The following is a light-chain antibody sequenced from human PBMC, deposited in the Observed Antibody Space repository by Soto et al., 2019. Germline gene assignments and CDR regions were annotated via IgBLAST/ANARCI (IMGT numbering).Light chain of an antibody. CDR1: SSDVGAYNY. J-gene: IGLJ1*01. CDR2: DVT. Sequence: QSALTQPASVSGSPGQSITISCTGTSSDVGAYNYVSWYQQHPGKAPKLMIYDVTNRPSGVSNRFSGSKSGNTASLTISGLQAEDETDYYCSSHASSGTLVFGTGTKLTVL. CDR3: SSHASSGTLV. V-gene: IGLV2-14*03.